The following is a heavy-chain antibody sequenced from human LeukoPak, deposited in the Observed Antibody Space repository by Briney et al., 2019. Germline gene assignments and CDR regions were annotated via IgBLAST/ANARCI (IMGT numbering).Heavy chain of an antibody. J-gene: IGHJ4*02. CDR2: VFHDGTT. D-gene: IGHD3-16*01. CDR3: VRSGVVLQTGFDF. Sequence: SETLSLTCAVSGGPIMTAPYYWGWIRQPPGKGLEWLGSVFHDGTTYYSLSLKSRVTVSADTSRNRFSLSLTSSSAADTAVYYCVRSGVVLQTGFDFWGQGALVTVSS. CDR1: GGPIMTAPYY. V-gene: IGHV4-39*07.